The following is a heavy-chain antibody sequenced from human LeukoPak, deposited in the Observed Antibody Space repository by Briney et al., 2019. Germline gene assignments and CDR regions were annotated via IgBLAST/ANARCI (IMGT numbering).Heavy chain of an antibody. V-gene: IGHV4-34*01. D-gene: IGHD3-9*01. CDR2: INHSGST. CDR3: ARGRTYYDILTGRTLTHNWFDP. CDR1: GGSFSGYY. J-gene: IGHJ5*02. Sequence: PSETLSLTCAVYGGSFSGYYWSWIRQPPGKGLEWIGEINHSGSTNYNPSLKSRVTISVDTSKNQFSLKLSSVTAADTAVYYCARGRTYYDILTGRTLTHNWFDPWGQGTLVTVSS.